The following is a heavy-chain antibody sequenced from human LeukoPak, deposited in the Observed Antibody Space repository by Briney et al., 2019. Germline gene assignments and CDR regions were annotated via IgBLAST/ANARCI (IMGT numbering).Heavy chain of an antibody. CDR2: ISGSGGST. CDR3: AKELRDYGDYPYYYYGMDV. V-gene: IGHV3-23*01. Sequence: GGSLRLSCAASGFTFNSYAMSWVRQAPGKGLEWVSAISGSGGSTYYADSVKGRFTISRDNSKNTLYLQMNSLRAEDTAVYYCAKELRDYGDYPYYYYGMDVWDQGTTVTVSS. CDR1: GFTFNSYA. J-gene: IGHJ6*02. D-gene: IGHD4-17*01.